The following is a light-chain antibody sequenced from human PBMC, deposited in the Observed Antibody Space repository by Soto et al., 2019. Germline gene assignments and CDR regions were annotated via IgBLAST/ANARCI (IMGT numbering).Light chain of an antibody. V-gene: IGKV3-15*01. Sequence: EIVMTQSPATLSVSPGERATLSCRASQSVSINLAWYQQKPGQAPRLLIYGASTRATDIPARFSGSGSGTDFTLTISSLQYEDFAVYYCQQSNDWPLRSFGGGTKVEIK. CDR1: QSVSIN. J-gene: IGKJ4*01. CDR2: GAS. CDR3: QQSNDWPLRS.